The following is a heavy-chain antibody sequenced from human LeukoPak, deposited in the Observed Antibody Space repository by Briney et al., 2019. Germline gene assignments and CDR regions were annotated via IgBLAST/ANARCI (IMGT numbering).Heavy chain of an antibody. V-gene: IGHV3-23*01. Sequence: PGGSLRLSCAASGFTFSSYAMSWVCQAPGKGLEWVSAISGSGGSTYYADSVKGRFTISRDNSKNTLYLQMNSLRAEDTAVYYCANALSLWAMDNLDDYWGQGTLVTVSS. CDR3: ANALSLWAMDNLDDY. D-gene: IGHD5-18*01. CDR1: GFTFSSYA. CDR2: ISGSGGST. J-gene: IGHJ4*02.